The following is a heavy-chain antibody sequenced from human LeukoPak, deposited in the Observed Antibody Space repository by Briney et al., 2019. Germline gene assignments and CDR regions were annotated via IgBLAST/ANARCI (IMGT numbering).Heavy chain of an antibody. CDR2: ISYDGSNK. D-gene: IGHD6-19*01. Sequence: GRSLRLSCAASGFTFSDYAMHWVRQAPGKGLEWVAVISYDGSNKYYTDSVKGRFTISRDNSQNTLYLQMNSLRVEDTAVYYCARSTEQWLLLGCWGQGTLVTVSS. CDR1: GFTFSDYA. V-gene: IGHV3-30-3*01. J-gene: IGHJ4*02. CDR3: ARSTEQWLLLGC.